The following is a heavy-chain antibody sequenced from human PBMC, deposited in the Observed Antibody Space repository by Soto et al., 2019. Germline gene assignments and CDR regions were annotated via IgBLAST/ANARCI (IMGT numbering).Heavy chain of an antibody. CDR1: GGSISSGGYY. Sequence: QVQLQESGPGLVKPSQTLSLTCTVSGGSISSGGYYWSWIRQHPGKGLEWIGYIHYSGSTYYNPSLTSRLTISVDTSKNQFSLKWSSVTAADTAVYYCARDGYGYGDNVWFDPWGQGTLVTVSS. J-gene: IGHJ5*02. V-gene: IGHV4-31*03. CDR2: IHYSGST. CDR3: ARDGYGYGDNVWFDP. D-gene: IGHD4-17*01.